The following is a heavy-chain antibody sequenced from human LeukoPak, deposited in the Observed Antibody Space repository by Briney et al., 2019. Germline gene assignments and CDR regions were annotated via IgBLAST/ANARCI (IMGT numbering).Heavy chain of an antibody. CDR3: ARDTYYYDSSGYYPGFDY. CDR2: ISSSSSTI. D-gene: IGHD3-22*01. CDR1: GFTFSSYS. J-gene: IGHJ4*02. Sequence: GGSLRLSCAASGFTFSSYSMNWVRKAPGKGLEWVSYISSSSSTIYYADSVKGRFTISRDNAKNSLYLQMDSLRAEDTAVYYCARDTYYYDSSGYYPGFDYWGQGTLVTVSS. V-gene: IGHV3-48*01.